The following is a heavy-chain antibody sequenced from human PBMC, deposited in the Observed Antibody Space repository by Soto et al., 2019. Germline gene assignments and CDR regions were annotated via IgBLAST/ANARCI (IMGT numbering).Heavy chain of an antibody. CDR2: ISAYNGNT. Sequence: ASVKVSCKASGYTFTSYGISWVRQAPGQGLEWMGWISAYNGNTNYAQKLQGRVTMTTDTSTSTAYMELRSLRSDDTAVYYCAREGITSDYYYYGMDVWGQGTTVTVSS. CDR1: GYTFTSYG. D-gene: IGHD3-16*01. J-gene: IGHJ6*02. V-gene: IGHV1-18*01. CDR3: AREGITSDYYYYGMDV.